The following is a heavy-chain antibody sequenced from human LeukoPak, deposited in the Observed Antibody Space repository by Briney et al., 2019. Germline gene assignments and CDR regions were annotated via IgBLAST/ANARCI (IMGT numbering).Heavy chain of an antibody. D-gene: IGHD6-19*01. V-gene: IGHV6-1*01. J-gene: IGHJ3*02. CDR3: ATARRSGPGSAFDI. Sequence: SQTLSLTCAISGDSFSSNSAAWDWIRQSPSRGLEWLGRTYYRSKWYNDYAVSVKSRITINPDTSKNQFSLQLNSVTPEDTAVYYCATARRSGPGSAFDIWGQGTMVTVSS. CDR2: TYYRSKWYN. CDR1: GDSFSSNSAA.